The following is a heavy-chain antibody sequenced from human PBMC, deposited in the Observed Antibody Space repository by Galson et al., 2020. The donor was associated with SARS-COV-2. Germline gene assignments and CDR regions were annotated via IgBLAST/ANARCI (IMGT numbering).Heavy chain of an antibody. CDR3: AGFRFYFRHYDGLDV. D-gene: IGHD3-16*02. CDR2: IYYSGST. J-gene: IGHJ6*02. Sequence: ETSETLSLTCTVSGGSISSYYWSWIRQPPGKGLEWIGYIYYSGSTNYNPTRKSRDTISIDTSKNQFSLRLSSVTAADTAVYYCAGFRFYFRHYDGLDVWGQGTTVTVSS. V-gene: IGHV4-59*01. CDR1: GGSISSYY.